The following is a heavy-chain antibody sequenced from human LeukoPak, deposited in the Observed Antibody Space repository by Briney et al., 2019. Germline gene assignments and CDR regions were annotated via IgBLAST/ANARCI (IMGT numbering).Heavy chain of an antibody. Sequence: ASVKVSCKASGYTFTSYDINWVRQATGQGLEWTGWMNPNSGSTGYAQKFQGRVTMTRNTSISTAYMELSSLRSEDTAVYYCARARWDMVRGVIIPFDYWGQGTLVTVSS. V-gene: IGHV1-8*01. CDR1: GYTFTSYD. CDR3: ARARWDMVRGVIIPFDY. CDR2: MNPNSGST. J-gene: IGHJ4*02. D-gene: IGHD3-10*01.